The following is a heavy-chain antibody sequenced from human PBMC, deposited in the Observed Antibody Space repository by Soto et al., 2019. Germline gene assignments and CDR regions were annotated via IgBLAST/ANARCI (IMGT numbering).Heavy chain of an antibody. CDR2: ISPSTSHI. CDR1: GFTFSTCT. Sequence: EVHLVESGGGLVKPGGSLRLSCAVSGFTFSTCTMNWVRQAPGKGLEWVSSISPSTSHIYYADSVKGRFTISRDNAKNSLFLQMNSLRAEDTAVYYCSGCSGGACHQNYGMDVWGQGTTVTVYS. V-gene: IGHV3-21*01. D-gene: IGHD2-15*01. J-gene: IGHJ6*02. CDR3: SGCSGGACHQNYGMDV.